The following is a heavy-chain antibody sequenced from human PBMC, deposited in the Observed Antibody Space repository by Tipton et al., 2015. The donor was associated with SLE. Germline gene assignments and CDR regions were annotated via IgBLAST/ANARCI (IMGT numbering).Heavy chain of an antibody. CDR1: GGSISSYY. D-gene: IGHD5-12*01. CDR3: ARHGGYVPYFDY. V-gene: IGHV4-59*08. J-gene: IGHJ4*02. CDR2: IYYSGST. Sequence: LRLSCTVSGGSISSYYWSWIRQPPGKGLEWIGYIYYSGSTNYNPSLKSRVTISVDTSKNQFSLKLSSMTAADTAVYYCARHGGYVPYFDYWGQGSLVTVSS.